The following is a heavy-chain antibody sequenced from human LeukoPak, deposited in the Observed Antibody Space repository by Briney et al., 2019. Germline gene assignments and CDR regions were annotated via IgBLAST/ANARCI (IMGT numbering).Heavy chain of an antibody. D-gene: IGHD5-18*01. CDR3: ARHEDTAMAGPDY. V-gene: IGHV5-10-1*04. Sequence: GESLKISCKGSGYSFTSYWISWVRQMPGKGLEWMGRIDPSDSYTNYSPSFQGQVTISADKSISTAYLQWSSLKASDTAMYYCARHEDTAMAGPDYWGQGTLVTVSS. J-gene: IGHJ4*02. CDR2: IDPSDSYT. CDR1: GYSFTSYW.